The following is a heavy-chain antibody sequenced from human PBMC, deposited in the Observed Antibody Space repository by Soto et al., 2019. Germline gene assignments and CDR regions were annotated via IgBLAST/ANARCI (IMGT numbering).Heavy chain of an antibody. V-gene: IGHV2-5*02. D-gene: IGHD6-19*01. J-gene: IGHJ3*02. CDR3: ALVGWYADAFDS. Sequence: QITLKESGPTLVNPTQTLTLTCTFSAFSLSTSGVGVGCIRQPPGKALEWLAPIYWDDDKRYSPSLTSRLTITKDASKNQVVLTMTNMHPVDTATYYCALVGWYADAFDSWGRGTMVSVSS. CDR2: IYWDDDK. CDR1: AFSLSTSGVG.